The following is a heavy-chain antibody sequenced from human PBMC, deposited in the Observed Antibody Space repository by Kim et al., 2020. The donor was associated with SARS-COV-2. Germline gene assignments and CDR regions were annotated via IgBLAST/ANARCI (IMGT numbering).Heavy chain of an antibody. V-gene: IGHV3-33*01. CDR3: ARGGGSQTGTPDFDY. Sequence: GGSLRLSCAASGFTFSSYGMHWVRQAPGKGLEWVAVIWYDGSNKYYADSVKGRFTISRDNSKNTLYLQMNSLRAEDTAVYYCARGGGSQTGTPDFDYWGQGTLVTVSS. D-gene: IGHD1-7*01. CDR1: GFTFSSYG. CDR2: IWYDGSNK. J-gene: IGHJ4*02.